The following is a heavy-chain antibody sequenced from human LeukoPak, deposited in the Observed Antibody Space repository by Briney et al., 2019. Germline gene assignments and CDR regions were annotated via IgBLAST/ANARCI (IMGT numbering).Heavy chain of an antibody. V-gene: IGHV4-59*01. J-gene: IGHJ4*02. Sequence: SETLSLTCTVSGGSISGYYWSWIRQPPGKGLEWIGYIYYNGNTNYNSSLKSQVTISVDASKNQFSLKLSSVTAADTAVYYCARDGNSNYHRSAYWGQGTLVTVSS. CDR1: GGSISGYY. CDR2: IYYNGNT. CDR3: ARDGNSNYHRSAY. D-gene: IGHD4-11*01.